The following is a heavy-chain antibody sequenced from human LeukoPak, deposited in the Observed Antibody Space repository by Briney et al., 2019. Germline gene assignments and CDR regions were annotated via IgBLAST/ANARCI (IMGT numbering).Heavy chain of an antibody. Sequence: AGGSLRLSCAASGFTFSSYSMNWVRQAPGKGLEWVSSNSSSSSYIYYGDSVEGRFTISRDTAKTSLYLQMNSLRAEDTAVYYCARDRGSSPMDVWGKGTTVTVSS. CDR2: NSSSSSYI. CDR1: GFTFSSYS. D-gene: IGHD3-10*01. J-gene: IGHJ6*03. CDR3: ARDRGSSPMDV. V-gene: IGHV3-21*01.